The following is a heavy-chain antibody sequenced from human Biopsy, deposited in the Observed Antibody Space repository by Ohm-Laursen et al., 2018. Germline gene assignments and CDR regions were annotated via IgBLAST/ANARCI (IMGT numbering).Heavy chain of an antibody. CDR3: ARDRRDIYDSAGYFYGYFDL. V-gene: IGHV3-11*01. J-gene: IGHJ2*01. Sequence: SLRLSCAAPGFIFSDHYMHWIRQAPGKGLQWLSYISSHGNTIDYTDSVRGRFTISRDNAENSLYLQMNSLTVEDTAVYYCARDRRDIYDSAGYFYGYFDLWGRGTLVTVSS. D-gene: IGHD3-22*01. CDR2: ISSHGNTI. CDR1: GFIFSDHY.